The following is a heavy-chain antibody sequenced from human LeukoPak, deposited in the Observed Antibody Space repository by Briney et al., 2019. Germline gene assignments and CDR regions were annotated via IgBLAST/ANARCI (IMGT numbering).Heavy chain of an antibody. CDR2: IWYDGSNK. V-gene: IGHV3-33*01. CDR3: AREDYDYVWGSYRPLDY. D-gene: IGHD3-16*02. J-gene: IGHJ4*02. Sequence: PGRSLRLSCAASGFTFSSYGMHWVRQAPGKGLEWVAVIWYDGSNKYYADSVKGRFTISRDNSKNTLYLQMNSLRAEDTAVYYCAREDYDYVWGSYRPLDYWGQGTLVTVSS. CDR1: GFTFSSYG.